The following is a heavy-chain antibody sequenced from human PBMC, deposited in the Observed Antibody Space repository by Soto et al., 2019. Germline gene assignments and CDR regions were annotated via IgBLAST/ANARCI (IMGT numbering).Heavy chain of an antibody. CDR1: GGTFSSYA. V-gene: IGHV1-69*12. J-gene: IGHJ4*02. CDR3: ARTNTYYYDSSGYYPY. D-gene: IGHD3-22*01. CDR2: IIPIFGTA. Sequence: QVQLVQSGAEVKKPGSSVRVSCNASGGTFSSYAISWVRQAPGQGLEWMGGIIPIFGTANYAQKFQGRVTITADESTSTAYMELSSLRSEDSAVYYCARTNTYYYDSSGYYPYWGQGTLVTVSS.